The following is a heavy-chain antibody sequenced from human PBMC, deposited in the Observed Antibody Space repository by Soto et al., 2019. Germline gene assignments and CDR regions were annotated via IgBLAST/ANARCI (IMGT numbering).Heavy chain of an antibody. D-gene: IGHD3-9*01. Sequence: QVQLVQSGSEIKKPGASVKVSCKALGYTFTSYGIGWVRQAPGQGLEWMGWISVYNDNTNYAQKFQGRVTMTTETSSSTAYMELRSLKSDDTAVCYCARIGFDGHWGQGTLVTVSS. J-gene: IGHJ1*01. CDR3: ARIGFDGH. CDR2: ISVYNDNT. V-gene: IGHV1-18*01. CDR1: GYTFTSYG.